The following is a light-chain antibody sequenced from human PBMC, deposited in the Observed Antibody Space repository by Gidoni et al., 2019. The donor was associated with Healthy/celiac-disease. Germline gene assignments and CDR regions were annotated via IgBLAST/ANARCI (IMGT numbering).Light chain of an antibody. J-gene: IGLJ2*01. CDR1: SSDVGGYNY. CDR2: DVN. CDR3: SSYTSSSVV. Sequence: QSALTQPASVSGSPRQSITISCTGTSSDVGGYNYVSWYPQHPGKAPKLMIYDVNNRPSGVSNRFSGSKSGNTASLTISGLQAEDEADYYCSSYTSSSVVFGGGTKLTVL. V-gene: IGLV2-14*01.